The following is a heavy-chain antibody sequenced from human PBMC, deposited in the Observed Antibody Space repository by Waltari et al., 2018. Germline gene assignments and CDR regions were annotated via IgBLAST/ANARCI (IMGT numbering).Heavy chain of an antibody. D-gene: IGHD3-22*01. J-gene: IGHJ3*01. V-gene: IGHV3-53*02. Sequence: DVQLMETGGGLIQPGGSLRLSCSVSGFTVSDTYMTWVRQAPAKGLEWFSVISSGGNTHYAASVTGRFTISRDNINNILFLQMNNLRAEDTATYYCARIIRDGPSGFYGIAAFDLWGQGTMVTVSS. CDR2: ISSGGNT. CDR3: ARIIRDGPSGFYGIAAFDL. CDR1: GFTVSDTY.